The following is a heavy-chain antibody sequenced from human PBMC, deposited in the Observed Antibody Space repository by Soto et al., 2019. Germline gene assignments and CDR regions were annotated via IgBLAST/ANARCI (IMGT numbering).Heavy chain of an antibody. J-gene: IGHJ4*02. CDR2: INHRGRK. CDR3: ARVDDY. CDR1: GGSFSGYY. V-gene: IGHV4-34*01. Sequence: QVQLQQWGAGLLKPSETLSLTCAVYGGSFSGYYWSWIRQAPGKGLEWIGEINHRGRKKYNPSLERRVTISVDTSKNQFSLKLSSVTAADTAVYYCARVDDYWGQGTLVTVSS.